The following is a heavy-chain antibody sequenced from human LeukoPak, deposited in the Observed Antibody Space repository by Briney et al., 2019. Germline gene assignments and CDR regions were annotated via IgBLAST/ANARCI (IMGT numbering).Heavy chain of an antibody. J-gene: IGHJ3*01. D-gene: IGHD3-16*01. CDR2: ISTSSSYI. V-gene: IGHV3-21*01. CDR1: GFTFSNYN. CDR3: ARDDKGLGDAFDV. Sequence: NPGGSLRLSCAASGFTFSNYNMNWVRQAPGKGLEWVSSISTSSSYIYYADSVKGRFTISRDNAKNSLYLQMNSLRAEDTAVYYCARDDKGLGDAFDVWGQGTMVTVSS.